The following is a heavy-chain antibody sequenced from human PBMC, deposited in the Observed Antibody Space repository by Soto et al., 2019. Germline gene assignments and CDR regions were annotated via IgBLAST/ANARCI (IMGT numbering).Heavy chain of an antibody. Sequence: QVQLQESGPGLVKPSETLSLTCTVSGGSISSYYWSWIRQPPGKGLEWIGYIYYSGSTNYNPSLKSRVTISVDTSKNQFSLKLSSVTAADTAVYYCARVESELWFGESSFDSWGQGTLVTVSS. J-gene: IGHJ4*02. D-gene: IGHD3-10*01. CDR1: GGSISSYY. V-gene: IGHV4-59*01. CDR3: ARVESELWFGESSFDS. CDR2: IYYSGST.